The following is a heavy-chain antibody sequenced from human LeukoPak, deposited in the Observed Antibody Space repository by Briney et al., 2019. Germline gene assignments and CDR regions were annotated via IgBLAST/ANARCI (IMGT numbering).Heavy chain of an antibody. CDR1: GGSINSSNW. D-gene: IGHD6-13*01. V-gene: IGHV4-4*02. CDR2: IYHSGST. Sequence: PSETLSLTCAVSGGSINSSNWWSWVRQPPGKGLEWIGEIYHSGSTKYNPSLKSRVTISVDKSKNQFSLKLSSVTAADTAVYYCARAEIAAARGVFDPWGQGTLVTVSS. J-gene: IGHJ5*02. CDR3: ARAEIAAARGVFDP.